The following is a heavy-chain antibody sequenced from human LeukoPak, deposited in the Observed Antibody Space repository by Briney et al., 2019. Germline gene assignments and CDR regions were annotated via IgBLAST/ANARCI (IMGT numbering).Heavy chain of an antibody. V-gene: IGHV3-30*03. CDR1: GFTFSSYG. J-gene: IGHJ6*02. CDR2: ISNDGSEK. CDR3: AGSMVVTANRAPWYYGMDV. Sequence: PGGSLRLSCAASGFTFSSYGMHWVRQTPGKGLEWVAIISNDGSEKYYADSVKGRFSISRDNSKNTLYLQMNSLRAEDTAVYYCAGSMVVTANRAPWYYGMDVWGHGTTVTVS. D-gene: IGHD2-21*02.